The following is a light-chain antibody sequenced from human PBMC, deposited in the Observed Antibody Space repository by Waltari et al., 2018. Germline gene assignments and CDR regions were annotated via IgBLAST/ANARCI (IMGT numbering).Light chain of an antibody. CDR3: LLSYSGARPEV. CDR1: TGAVTSGHY. J-gene: IGLJ3*02. V-gene: IGLV7-46*01. Sequence: QAVVTQEPSLTVSPGGTVTLTCGSSTGAVTSGHYPYWFQQKPGQAPRTLIYDTSTKHSWTPARFSGSLLGGKAALTLSGAQPEDEAEYYCLLSYSGARPEVFGGGTKLTVL. CDR2: DTS.